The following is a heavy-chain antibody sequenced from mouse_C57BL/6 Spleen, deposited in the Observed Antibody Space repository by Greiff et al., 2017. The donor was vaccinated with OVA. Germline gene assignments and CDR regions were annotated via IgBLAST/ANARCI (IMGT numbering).Heavy chain of an antibody. CDR1: GYTFTSYW. V-gene: IGHV1-69*01. CDR2: IDPSDSYT. CDR3: ARSDSDQGFAY. Sequence: VQLQQSGAELVMPGASVKLSCKASGYTFTSYWMHWVKQRPGQGLEWIGEIDPSDSYTNYNQKFKGKSTLTVDKSSSTAYMQRSSLTSEDSAVYYCARSDSDQGFAYWGQGTLVTVFA. J-gene: IGHJ3*01.